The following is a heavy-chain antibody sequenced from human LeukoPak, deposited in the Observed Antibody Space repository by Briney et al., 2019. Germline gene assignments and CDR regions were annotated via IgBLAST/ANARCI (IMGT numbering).Heavy chain of an antibody. CDR3: ARPAGGAYGDYVSNWFDP. Sequence: SSETLCLTCTVSGGSISSSSYYWGWIRQPPGKGLEWIGSIYYSGSTYYNPSLKSRVTISVVTSKNQFSLKLRSVTAADTAVYYCARPAGGAYGDYVSNWFDPWGQATLVSVSS. CDR2: IYYSGST. V-gene: IGHV4-39*01. CDR1: GGSISSSSYY. J-gene: IGHJ5*02. D-gene: IGHD4-17*01.